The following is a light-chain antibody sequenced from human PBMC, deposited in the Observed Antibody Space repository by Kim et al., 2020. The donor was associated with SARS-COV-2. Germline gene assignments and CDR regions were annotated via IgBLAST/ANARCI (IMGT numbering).Light chain of an antibody. CDR2: GNS. V-gene: IGLV1-40*01. Sequence: VTISCTGSSSNIGAGYDIHWYQQLPGTAPKLLIYGNSNRPSGVPDRFSGSKSGTSASLAITGLQAEDEADYYCQSYDSSLSGFYVFGTGTKVTVL. CDR1: SSNIGAGYD. J-gene: IGLJ1*01. CDR3: QSYDSSLSGFYV.